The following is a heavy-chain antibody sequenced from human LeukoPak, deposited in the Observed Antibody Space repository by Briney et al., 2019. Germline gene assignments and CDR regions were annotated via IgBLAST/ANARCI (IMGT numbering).Heavy chain of an antibody. D-gene: IGHD3-3*01. Sequence: ASVKVSCKASGGTFSSYAISWVRQAPGQGLEWMGGIIPIFGTANYAQKFQGRVTITTDESTSTAYMELSSLRSEDTAVYHCARVVFEWLLSPYYYYYYMDVGGKGTTVTVSS. CDR3: ARVVFEWLLSPYYYYYYMDV. V-gene: IGHV1-69*05. J-gene: IGHJ6*03. CDR1: GGTFSSYA. CDR2: IIPIFGTA.